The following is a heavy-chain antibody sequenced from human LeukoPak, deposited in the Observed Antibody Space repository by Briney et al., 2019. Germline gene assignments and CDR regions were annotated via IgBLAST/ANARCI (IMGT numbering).Heavy chain of an antibody. CDR2: ISYSGRT. J-gene: IGHJ4*02. D-gene: IGHD3-22*01. V-gene: IGHV4-59*11. CDR3: ARVFSDSSGYPFDN. Sequence: PSETLSLTCIVSGGSISDHYWSWIRQPPGKGLDWIGHISYSGRTNYNPSLKSRVTISLDTPRNQFSLKLTSVTAADTAVYYCARVFSDSSGYPFDNWGQGTLVTVSS. CDR1: GGSISDHY.